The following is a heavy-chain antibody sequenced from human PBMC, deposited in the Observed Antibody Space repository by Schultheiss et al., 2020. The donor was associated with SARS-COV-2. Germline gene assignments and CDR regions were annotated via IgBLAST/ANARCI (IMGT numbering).Heavy chain of an antibody. J-gene: IGHJ4*02. V-gene: IGHV3-48*02. D-gene: IGHD2-15*01. CDR1: GFTFSSYE. Sequence: GGSLRLSCAASGFTFSSYEMNWVRQAPGKGLEWVSYISSSSSTIYYADSVKGRFTISRDNAKNSLYLQMNSLRDEDTAVYYCARVDIVVVVAAIYFDYWGQGTLVTVSS. CDR3: ARVDIVVVVAAIYFDY. CDR2: ISSSSSTI.